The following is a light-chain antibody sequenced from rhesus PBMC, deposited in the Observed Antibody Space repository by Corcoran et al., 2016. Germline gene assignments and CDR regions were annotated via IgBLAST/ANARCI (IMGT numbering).Light chain of an antibody. CDR2: AAS. J-gene: IGKJ2*01. CDR1: QAISTY. V-gene: IGKV1-43*01. CDR3: LQYNSNPYS. Sequence: DIQMTQSPSSLSASTGDRVTITCRASQAISTYLNWYQHKPGKAPKRLIFAASSLESGVQSRFSGRGSGTEFNLTISNLQPVDFATYSWLQYNSNPYSFGQGTKVEIK.